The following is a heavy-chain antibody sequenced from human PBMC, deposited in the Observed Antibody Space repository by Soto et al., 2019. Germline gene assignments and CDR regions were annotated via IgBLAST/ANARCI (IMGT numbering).Heavy chain of an antibody. Sequence: SETVSLTSTASDVYIVCYCWALLRRNAGKGLEWIGRIYTSGSTNYNPSLKSRVTMSVDTSKNQFSLKLSSVTAADTAVYYCASDSAASLHSYESSGLDPWRQVPRVIAS. CDR1: DVYIVCYC. CDR2: IYTSGST. CDR3: ASDSAASLHSYESSGLDP. V-gene: IGHV4-4*07. J-gene: IGHJ5*02. D-gene: IGHD3-22*01.